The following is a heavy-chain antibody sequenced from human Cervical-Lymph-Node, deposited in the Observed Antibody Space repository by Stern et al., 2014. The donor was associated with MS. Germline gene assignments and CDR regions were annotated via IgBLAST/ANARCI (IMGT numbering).Heavy chain of an antibody. CDR2: INPNSGGT. J-gene: IGHJ4*02. D-gene: IGHD6-13*01. CDR1: GYTFTGYY. CDR3: AIAAAGTSPLY. Sequence: QLVQSGAEVKKPGASVKVSCKASGYTFTGYYMHWVRQAPGQGLEWMGRINPNSGGTNYAQKVQGRVTMTRDTSISTAYMELSRLRSDDTAVYYCAIAAAGTSPLYWGQGTLVTVSS. V-gene: IGHV1-2*06.